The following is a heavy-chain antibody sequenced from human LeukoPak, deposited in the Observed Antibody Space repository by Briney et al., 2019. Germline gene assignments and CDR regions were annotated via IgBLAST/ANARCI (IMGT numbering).Heavy chain of an antibody. D-gene: IGHD3-10*02. CDR3: AELGITMIGGV. J-gene: IGHJ6*04. Sequence: GGSRRLSCAASGFTFSSYERNWVRQAPGKGRRWVSYISSSGSTIYYADSVKGRFTISRDNAKNSLYLQMNSLRAEDTAVYYCAELGITMIGGVWGKGTTVTISS. CDR1: GFTFSSYE. CDR2: ISSSGSTI. V-gene: IGHV3-48*03.